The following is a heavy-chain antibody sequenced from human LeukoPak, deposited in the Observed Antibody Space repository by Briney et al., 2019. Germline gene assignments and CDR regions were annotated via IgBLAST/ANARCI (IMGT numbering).Heavy chain of an antibody. V-gene: IGHV3-23*01. Sequence: PGGSLRLSCSASGFTFSNYAMAWVRQAPGKGLERVSIISGRGTSTFYADSVKGRFTISRDNSKNTLYLQMNSLRAEDTAVYYCARRIREVHNAFDIWGQGTMVTVSS. CDR1: GFTFSNYA. CDR2: ISGRGTST. J-gene: IGHJ3*02. D-gene: IGHD1-26*01. CDR3: ARRIREVHNAFDI.